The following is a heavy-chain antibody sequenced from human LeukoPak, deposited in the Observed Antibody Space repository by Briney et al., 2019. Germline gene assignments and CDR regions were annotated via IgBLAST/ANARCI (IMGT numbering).Heavy chain of an antibody. CDR3: ARGRNYDFWSSYYTFDY. CDR2: ISHSGST. CDR1: GGSFSGYY. J-gene: IGHJ4*02. D-gene: IGHD3-3*01. Sequence: PSETLSLTCAVFGGSFSGYYWSWIRQAPGKRLESIGEISHSGSTNYNPSLKSRVTISVDTSKKQFSLKVSSVTAADTAVYYCARGRNYDFWSSYYTFDYWGRGTLVTVSS. V-gene: IGHV4-34*01.